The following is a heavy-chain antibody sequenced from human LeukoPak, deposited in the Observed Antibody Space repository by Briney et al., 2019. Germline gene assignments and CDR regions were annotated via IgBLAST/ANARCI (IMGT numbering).Heavy chain of an antibody. CDR2: IIPVFNTA. CDR1: GYTFTGYY. Sequence: SVKVSCKASGYTFTGYYMHWVRQAPGQGLEWMGGIIPVFNTADQAQKFQDRVTITADESTSTAYMELSSLRSEDTAVYYCARCPWQRDGQGAYYFDYWGQGTLVTVSS. D-gene: IGHD5-12*01. J-gene: IGHJ4*02. CDR3: ARCPWQRDGQGAYYFDY. V-gene: IGHV1-69*13.